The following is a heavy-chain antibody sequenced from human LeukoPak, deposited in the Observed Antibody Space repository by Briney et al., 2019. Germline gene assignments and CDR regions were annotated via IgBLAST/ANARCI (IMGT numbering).Heavy chain of an antibody. V-gene: IGHV3-74*01. J-gene: IGHJ2*01. CDR3: ARAGNYYFNL. CDR2: MNADGRTI. D-gene: IGHD1-7*01. CDR1: GFTFSSSW. Sequence: GGSLRLSCAASGFTFSSSWMHWVRQGPGKGLVWVARMNADGRTINYADSVKGRFTISRDNAKNTLYLQMNSLRTEDAAVYYCARAGNYYFNLWGRGTQVTVSS.